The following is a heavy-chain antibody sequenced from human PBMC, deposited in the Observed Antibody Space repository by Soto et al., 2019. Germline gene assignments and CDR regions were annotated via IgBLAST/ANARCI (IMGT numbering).Heavy chain of an antibody. Sequence: GGSLRLSCAASGFTFNTYWMHWVRQAPGKGLIWVSRINPTGSSTTYADSVKGRFTISRDNAKNTLYLQMNSLRAEDTALYYCARDMIGDILPTYYKVYYYAMDVWGQGTTVTVSS. CDR2: INPTGSST. V-gene: IGHV3-74*01. CDR3: ARDMIGDILPTYYKVYYYAMDV. J-gene: IGHJ6*02. D-gene: IGHD3-9*01. CDR1: GFTFNTYW.